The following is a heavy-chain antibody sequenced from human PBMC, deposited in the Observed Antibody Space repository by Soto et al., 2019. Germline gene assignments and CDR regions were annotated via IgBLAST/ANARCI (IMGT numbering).Heavy chain of an antibody. V-gene: IGHV1-46*01. D-gene: IGHD2-21*02. CDR3: ARGGDIVVVTAPLDH. J-gene: IGHJ5*02. CDR1: GYTFTNYY. CDR2: IKPTGGET. Sequence: ASVKVSCKSSGYTFTNYYMHWVRQAPGQGLEWMGMIKPTGGETTYAQKLLGRATMTRDTSTGTLYMELSSLRSEDTAIYYCARGGDIVVVTAPLDHWG.